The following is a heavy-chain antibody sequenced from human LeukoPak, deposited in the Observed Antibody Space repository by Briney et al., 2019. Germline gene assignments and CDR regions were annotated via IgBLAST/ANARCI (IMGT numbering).Heavy chain of an antibody. CDR2: ISGSGGST. D-gene: IGHD3-9*01. J-gene: IGHJ4*02. Sequence: GGSLRLSCAASGFTFSSYAMSWVRQAPGKGLEWVSAISGSGGSTHYADSVKGRFTISRDNSKNTLYLQMNSLRAEDSAVYYCAKGGGSRGFDWPFDYWGQGTLVTVSS. CDR1: GFTFSSYA. V-gene: IGHV3-23*01. CDR3: AKGGGSRGFDWPFDY.